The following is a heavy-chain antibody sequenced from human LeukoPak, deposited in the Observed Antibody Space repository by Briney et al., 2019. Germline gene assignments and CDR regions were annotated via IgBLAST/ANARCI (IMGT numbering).Heavy chain of an antibody. CDR1: GYTFTSYG. V-gene: IGHV1-18*01. Sequence: ASVKVSCKASGYTFTSYGISWVRQAPGQGLEWMGWISAYNGNTNYAQKLQGRDTMTTDTSTSTAYMELRSLRSDDTAVYYCARARGIYYDSSGYYGYWGQGTLVTVSS. J-gene: IGHJ4*02. D-gene: IGHD3-22*01. CDR2: ISAYNGNT. CDR3: ARARGIYYDSSGYYGY.